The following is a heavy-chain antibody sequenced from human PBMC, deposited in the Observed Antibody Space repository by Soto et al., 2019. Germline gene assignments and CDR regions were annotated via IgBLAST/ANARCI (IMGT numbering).Heavy chain of an antibody. Sequence: GGSLRLSCAASGFTFSSYGMHWVRQAPGKGLEWVAVIWYDGSNKYYADFVKGRFTISRDNSKNTLYLQMNSLRAEDTAVYYCARDMRFGELFNPPDYWGQGTLVTVSS. CDR2: IWYDGSNK. D-gene: IGHD3-10*01. CDR3: ARDMRFGELFNPPDY. CDR1: GFTFSSYG. J-gene: IGHJ4*02. V-gene: IGHV3-33*01.